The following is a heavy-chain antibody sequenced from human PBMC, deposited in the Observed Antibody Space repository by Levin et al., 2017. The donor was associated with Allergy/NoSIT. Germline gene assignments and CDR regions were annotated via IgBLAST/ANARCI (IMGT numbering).Heavy chain of an antibody. Sequence: GSLRLSCAASGFTFSTYDMNWVRQAPGKGLEWVSSISSSSSYIYYADSVKGRFTISRDNAKNSLHLQMNSLRAEDTAVYYCARVGEGYDSFSYENFAIDYWGQGTLVTVSS. CDR2: ISSSSSYI. CDR3: ARVGEGYDSFSYENFAIDY. V-gene: IGHV3-21*01. D-gene: IGHD5-12*01. CDR1: GFTFSTYD. J-gene: IGHJ4*02.